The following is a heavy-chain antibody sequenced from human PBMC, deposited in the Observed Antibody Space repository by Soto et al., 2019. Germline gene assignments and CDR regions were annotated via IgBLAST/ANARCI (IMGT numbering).Heavy chain of an antibody. V-gene: IGHV1-2*06. J-gene: IGHJ4*02. CDR2: MNLDTGGT. CDR1: GYRFTAYY. CDR3: ARDGNFALLGYGFAFDL. Sequence: QVQLVQSGAEVKKPGASVRVSCEASGYRFTAYYIHWVRQAPGQGLEWMGRMNLDTGGTTYAQKFQGRVTMTRDTSISTAYMEVSSVKSDDTAMYYCARDGNFALLGYGFAFDLWGQGTLVTVSS. D-gene: IGHD5-18*01.